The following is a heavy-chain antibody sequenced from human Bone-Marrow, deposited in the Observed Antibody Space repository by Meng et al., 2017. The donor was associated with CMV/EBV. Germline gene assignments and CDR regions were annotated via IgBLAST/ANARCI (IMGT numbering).Heavy chain of an antibody. CDR2: IYHSGST. CDR1: GYSISSGYY. D-gene: IGHD3-22*01. J-gene: IGHJ4*02. V-gene: IGHV4-38-2*02. Sequence: SETLSLTCTVSGYSISSGYYWGWIRQPPGKGLEWIGSIYHSGSTYYNPSLKSRVTISVDTSKNQFSLKLSSVTAADTAVYYCARRSDYYDSSGYFDYWGRGHLVTGAS. CDR3: ARRSDYYDSSGYFDY.